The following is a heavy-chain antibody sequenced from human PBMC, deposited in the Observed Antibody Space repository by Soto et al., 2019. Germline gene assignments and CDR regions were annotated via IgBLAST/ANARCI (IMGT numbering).Heavy chain of an antibody. CDR1: GFTFSSYS. D-gene: IGHD6-13*01. CDR2: ISSSSSYI. V-gene: IGHV3-21*01. Sequence: GGSLRLSCAASGFTFSSYSMNWVRQAPGKGLEWVSSISSSSSYIYYADSVKGRFTISRDNAKNSLYLQMNSLRAEDTAVYYCARDSSSWYPPFDYWGQGTLVTVSS. CDR3: ARDSSSWYPPFDY. J-gene: IGHJ4*02.